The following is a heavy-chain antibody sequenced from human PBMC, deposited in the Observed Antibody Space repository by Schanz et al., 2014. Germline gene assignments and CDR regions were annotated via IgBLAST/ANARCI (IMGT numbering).Heavy chain of an antibody. CDR3: ARDRDQWDGNCCDF. D-gene: IGHD1-26*01. Sequence: QVQLVQSGAEVKKPGASVKVSCKASGYTLTNFDINWVRQAPGQGLEWMGWMNPNSGTTGYAQKFQGRVTMTRNTSTSTAYMELRGLRSDDTAVYYCARDRDQWDGNCCDFWGQGTLVTVSS. CDR1: GYTLTNFD. V-gene: IGHV1-8*01. J-gene: IGHJ4*02. CDR2: MNPNSGTT.